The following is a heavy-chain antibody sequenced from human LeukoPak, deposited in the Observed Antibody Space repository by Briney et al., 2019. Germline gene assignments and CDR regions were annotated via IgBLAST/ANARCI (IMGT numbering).Heavy chain of an antibody. CDR1: GFTVSSNY. J-gene: IGHJ3*02. CDR2: IYSGGST. D-gene: IGHD4-17*01. V-gene: IGHV3-53*01. Sequence: GGSLRLSCAASGFTVSSNYMSWVRQAPGKGLEWVSVIYSGGSTYYADSVKGRFTISRDNSKNTLYLQMNSLRAEDTAVYYCARDLTVTNAFDTWGQGTMVTVSS. CDR3: ARDLTVTNAFDT.